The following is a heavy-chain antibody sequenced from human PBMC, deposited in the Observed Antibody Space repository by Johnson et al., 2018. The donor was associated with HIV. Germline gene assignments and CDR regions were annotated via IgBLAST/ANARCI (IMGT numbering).Heavy chain of an antibody. CDR1: GFTFSSYA. D-gene: IGHD3-10*01. J-gene: IGHJ3*02. CDR3: ARSSGVDDAFDI. Sequence: VQLVESGGGVVQPGRSLRLSCAASGFTFSSYAMHWVRQAPGKGLEWVAVISHDGSNKYYADSVKGRFTISRDNSKNTLYLQMNSLRAEDTGVYYCARSSGVDDAFDIWGQGTMVTVSS. CDR2: ISHDGSNK. V-gene: IGHV3-30*04.